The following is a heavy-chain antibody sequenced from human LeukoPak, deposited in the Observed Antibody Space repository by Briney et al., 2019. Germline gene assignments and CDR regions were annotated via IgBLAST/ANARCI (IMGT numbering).Heavy chain of an antibody. J-gene: IGHJ4*02. D-gene: IGHD1-26*01. CDR3: ARTLVGAYYFDY. V-gene: IGHV3-30-3*01. CDR2: ISYDGSNK. CDR1: GFTLSSYI. Sequence: GGSLRLSCAASGFTLSSYIMYWVRQAPGKGLEWVGVISYDGSNKYYADSVKGRFTISRDNSKDTLHLQMNSLRAEDTAVYYCARTLVGAYYFDYWGQGTLVTVSS.